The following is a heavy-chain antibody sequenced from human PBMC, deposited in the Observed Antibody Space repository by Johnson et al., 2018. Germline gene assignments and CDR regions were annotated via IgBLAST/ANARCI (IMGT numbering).Heavy chain of an antibody. CDR3: ARDRQGYSDYYLYV. J-gene: IGHJ6*03. Sequence: QVQLQESGPGLVKPSETLSLTCSVSGGSIRSDYWCWIRQPPGKGLEWIGYIYYTGSTNYHPSLKNRFTISADTSKNQFSLKMSSVTAADTAVYYCARDRQGYSDYYLYVWGKGTTVTVSS. CDR1: GGSIRSDY. CDR2: IYYTGST. D-gene: IGHD3-22*01. V-gene: IGHV4-59*01.